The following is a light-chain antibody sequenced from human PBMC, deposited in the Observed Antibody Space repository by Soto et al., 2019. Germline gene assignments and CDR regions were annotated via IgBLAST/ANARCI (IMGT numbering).Light chain of an antibody. V-gene: IGKV3D-20*02. CDR2: GAS. CDR3: QQRSNWFRT. Sequence: EIVLTQSPGTLSLSPGERATLSCRASQSVSSNYLAWYQQKPGQAPRLLIYGASSRATGIPDRFSGSGSGTDFTLTIRRLEPEDFAVYYCQQRSNWFRTFGGGTKVEIK. J-gene: IGKJ4*01. CDR1: QSVSSNY.